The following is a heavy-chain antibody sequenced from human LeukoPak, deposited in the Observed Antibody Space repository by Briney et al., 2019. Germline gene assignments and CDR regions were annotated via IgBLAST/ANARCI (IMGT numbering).Heavy chain of an antibody. J-gene: IGHJ4*02. CDR3: AKLRSDYGDYVFDY. CDR1: GFTFSSYS. D-gene: IGHD4-17*01. CDR2: ISSSSSYI. V-gene: IGHV3-21*04. Sequence: GGSLRLSCAASGFTFSSYSMNWVRQAPGKGLEWVSSISSSSSYIYYADSVKGRFTISRDNSKNTLYLQMNSLRAEDTAVYYCAKLRSDYGDYVFDYWGQGTLVTVSS.